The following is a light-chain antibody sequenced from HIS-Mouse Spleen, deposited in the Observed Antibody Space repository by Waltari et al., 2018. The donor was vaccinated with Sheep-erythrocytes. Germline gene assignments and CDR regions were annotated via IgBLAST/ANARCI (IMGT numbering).Light chain of an antibody. CDR3: AAWDDSLSGVV. CDR1: SSDVGGYNY. J-gene: IGLJ2*01. CDR2: EVS. Sequence: QSALTQPPSASGSPGQSVTISCTGTSSDVGGYNYVSWYQQHPGKAPNLMIYEVSKRPSGVPDRFSGSKSGNTASLTVSGLQAEDEADYYCAAWDDSLSGVVFGGGTKLTVL. V-gene: IGLV2-8*01.